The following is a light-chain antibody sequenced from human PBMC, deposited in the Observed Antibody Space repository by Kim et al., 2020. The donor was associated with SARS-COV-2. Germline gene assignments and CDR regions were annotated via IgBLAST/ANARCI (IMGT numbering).Light chain of an antibody. CDR3: QQYGSSPYT. Sequence: WSPGKSATLSCRASQSVSSSYLAWYQQKPGQAPRLLIYGASSRATGIPDRFSGSGSGTDFTLTISRLEPEDFAVYYCQQYGSSPYTFGQGTKLEI. CDR2: GAS. J-gene: IGKJ2*01. CDR1: QSVSSSY. V-gene: IGKV3-20*01.